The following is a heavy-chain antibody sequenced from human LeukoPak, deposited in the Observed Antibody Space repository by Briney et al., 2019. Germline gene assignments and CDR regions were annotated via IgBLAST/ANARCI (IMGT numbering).Heavy chain of an antibody. CDR1: GGSISSYY. CDR3: ARDPSVGALPGYAFDI. D-gene: IGHD1-26*01. CDR2: IYYSGST. J-gene: IGHJ3*02. Sequence: PSETLSLTCTVSGGSISSYYWSWIRQPPGKGPEWIGYIYYSGSTNYNPSLKSRVTISVDTSKNQFSLKLSSVTAADTAVYYCARDPSVGALPGYAFDIWGQGTMVTVSS. V-gene: IGHV4-59*01.